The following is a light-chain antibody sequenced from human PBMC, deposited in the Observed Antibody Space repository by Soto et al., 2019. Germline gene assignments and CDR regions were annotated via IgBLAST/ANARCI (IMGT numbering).Light chain of an antibody. J-gene: IGKJ5*01. CDR1: QSVTTY. Sequence: EIVLTQSPATLSLSPGERATLFCRASQSVTTYLAWYQQKPGQAPRLLIYDASNRATGIPTRFSGSGSGTDFTLTITSLEPEDFAVDYCQHRGNWPPSITFGQGTRLDIK. V-gene: IGKV3-11*01. CDR3: QHRGNWPPSIT. CDR2: DAS.